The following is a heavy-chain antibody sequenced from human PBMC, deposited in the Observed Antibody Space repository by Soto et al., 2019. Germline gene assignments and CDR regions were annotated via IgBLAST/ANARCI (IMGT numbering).Heavy chain of an antibody. D-gene: IGHD1-20*01. CDR3: AREAITGTYFDY. CDR2: IWYDGSNK. CDR1: GFTFSSYG. V-gene: IGHV3-33*01. J-gene: IGHJ4*02. Sequence: QVQLVESGGGVVQPGRSLRLSCAASGFTFSSYGMHWVRQAPGKGLEWVAVIWYDGSNKYYADSVKGRFTISRDISKNTLYLQMNSLRAEDTAVYYCAREAITGTYFDYWGQGTLVTVSS.